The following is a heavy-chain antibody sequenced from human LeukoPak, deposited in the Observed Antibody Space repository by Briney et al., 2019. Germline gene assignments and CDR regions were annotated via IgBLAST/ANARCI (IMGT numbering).Heavy chain of an antibody. CDR1: GGSLSGYY. Sequence: SETLSLTCDVNGGSLSGYYWTWIRQSPRQGLARLGEIKYSESTTTNPSPTRRVTMSVDSSKNQFSLRLSSVTAADTAVYYCARLFFAFGESYFYSYHMDIWGKGTTVIIS. D-gene: IGHD3-10*01. CDR3: ARLFFAFGESYFYSYHMDI. J-gene: IGHJ6*03. CDR2: IKYSEST. V-gene: IGHV4-34*01.